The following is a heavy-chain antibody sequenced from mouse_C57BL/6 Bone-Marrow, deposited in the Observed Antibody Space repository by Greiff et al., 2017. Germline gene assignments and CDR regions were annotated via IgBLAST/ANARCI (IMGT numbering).Heavy chain of an antibody. CDR3: VREGITTDFAY. J-gene: IGHJ3*01. CDR1: GFSFNTYA. Sequence: DVQLVESGGGLVQPKGSLKLSCAASGFSFNTYAMNWVRQAPGKGLEWVARIRSKSNNYATYYADSVKDRFTISRDDSESMLYLQMNNLKTEDTAMYYCVREGITTDFAYWGQGTLVTVSA. CDR2: IRSKSNNYAT. D-gene: IGHD1-1*01. V-gene: IGHV10-1*01.